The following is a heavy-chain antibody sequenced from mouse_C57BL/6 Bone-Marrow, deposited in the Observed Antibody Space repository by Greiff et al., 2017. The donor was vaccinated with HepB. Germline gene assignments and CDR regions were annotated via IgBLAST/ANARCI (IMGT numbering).Heavy chain of an antibody. V-gene: IGHV3-3*01. CDR3: ARDEIYYYGRDYAMDY. D-gene: IGHD1-1*01. Sequence: EVKLVESGPSLVRPSQTLSLTCTVTGFSINSDCYWIWIRQFPGNKLEYIGYTFYSGITYYNPSLESRTYITRDTSKNQFSLKLSSVTTEDTATYYCARDEIYYYGRDYAMDYWGQGTSVTVSS. J-gene: IGHJ4*01. CDR2: TFYSGIT. CDR1: GFSINSDCY.